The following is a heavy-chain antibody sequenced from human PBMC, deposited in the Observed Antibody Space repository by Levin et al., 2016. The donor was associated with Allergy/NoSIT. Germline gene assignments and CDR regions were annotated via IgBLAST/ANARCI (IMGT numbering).Heavy chain of an antibody. V-gene: IGHV3-30*18. J-gene: IGHJ3*02. Sequence: GGSLRLSCAASGFTFSSYGMHWVRQAPGKGLEWVAVISYDGSNKYYADSVKGRFTISRDNSKNTLYLQMNSLRAEDTAVYYCAKGLYYYDSRPEFYDAFDIWGQGTMVTVSS. CDR2: ISYDGSNK. CDR1: GFTFSSYG. D-gene: IGHD3-22*01. CDR3: AKGLYYYDSRPEFYDAFDI.